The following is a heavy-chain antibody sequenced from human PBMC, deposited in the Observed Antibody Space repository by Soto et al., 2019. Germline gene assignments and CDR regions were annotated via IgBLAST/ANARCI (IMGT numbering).Heavy chain of an antibody. CDR1: GFTFSSYW. CDR2: IKQDGSEK. CDR3: ERVRSLAS. Sequence: PGGSLRLSCGASGFTFSSYWMSWVRQAPGKGLEWVANIKQDGSEKYYVDSVKGQITISRERAKNSLYLQRNSLRADDTAVYFCERVRSLASWGQGTQVTVFS. V-gene: IGHV3-7*01. J-gene: IGHJ5*02.